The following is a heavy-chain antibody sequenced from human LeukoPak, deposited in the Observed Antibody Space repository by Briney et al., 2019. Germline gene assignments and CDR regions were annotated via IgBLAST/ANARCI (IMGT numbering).Heavy chain of an antibody. Sequence: GGSLRLSCAASGFTFSNAWMSWVRQAPGKGLEWVGRIKSKTDGGTTDYAAPVKGRFTISRDDSKNTLYLQMNSLKTEDSAVYYCAKDVRGGSTWYTAFGNWGQGTLVTVSS. CDR3: AKDVRGGSTWYTAFGN. J-gene: IGHJ4*02. V-gene: IGHV3-15*01. D-gene: IGHD6-13*01. CDR1: GFTFSNAW. CDR2: IKSKTDGGTT.